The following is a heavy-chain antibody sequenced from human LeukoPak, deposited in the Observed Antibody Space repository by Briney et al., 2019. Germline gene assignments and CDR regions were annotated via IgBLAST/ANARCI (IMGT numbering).Heavy chain of an antibody. CDR3: AKESLWLRSPFDY. Sequence: QSGGSLRLSCAASGFTFSSYAMSWVRQAPGKGLEWVSAISGSGGSTYYADSVKGRFTISRGNSKNTLYLQMNSLRAEDTAVYYCAKESLWLRSPFDYWGQGTLVTVSS. V-gene: IGHV3-23*01. D-gene: IGHD5-12*01. CDR2: ISGSGGST. CDR1: GFTFSSYA. J-gene: IGHJ4*02.